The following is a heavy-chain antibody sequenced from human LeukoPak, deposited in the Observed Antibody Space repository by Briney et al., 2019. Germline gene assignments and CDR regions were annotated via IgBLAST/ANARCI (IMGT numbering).Heavy chain of an antibody. Sequence: GGSLRLSCAASGFTFDDYAMHWVRQAPGKGLEWVSGISWNSGRIGYADSVKGRFTISRDNAKNSLYLQMNSLRAEDTAVYYCAREKVAGTNPLFTRPNYYMDVWGKGTTVTVSS. CDR1: GFTFDDYA. CDR3: AREKVAGTNPLFTRPNYYMDV. J-gene: IGHJ6*03. D-gene: IGHD6-19*01. V-gene: IGHV3-9*01. CDR2: ISWNSGRI.